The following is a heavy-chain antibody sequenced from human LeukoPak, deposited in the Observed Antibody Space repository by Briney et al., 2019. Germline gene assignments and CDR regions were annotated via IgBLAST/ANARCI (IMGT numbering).Heavy chain of an antibody. J-gene: IGHJ4*02. Sequence: SETLSLTCSVSDGSISYWCWSWIRQPAGKRLEWIGRICVSGGTNYKPSLKSRVTMSADMSKNEISLKLTSVTAADMAVYYCATGAGPFDYWGQGILVPVSS. D-gene: IGHD1-14*01. V-gene: IGHV4-4*07. CDR3: ATGAGPFDY. CDR2: ICVSGGT. CDR1: DGSISYWC.